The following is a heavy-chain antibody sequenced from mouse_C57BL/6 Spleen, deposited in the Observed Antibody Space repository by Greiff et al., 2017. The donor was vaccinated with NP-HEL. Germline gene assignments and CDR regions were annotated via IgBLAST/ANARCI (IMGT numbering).Heavy chain of an antibody. CDR2: IYPGSGNT. CDR1: GYSFTSYY. Sequence: VQLQQSGPELVKPGASVKISCKASGYSFTSYYIHWVKQRPGQGLEWIGWIYPGSGNTKYNEKFKGKATLTADTSSSTAYMQLSSLTSEDSAVYYCARSRDYDGFDYWGQGTTLTVSS. J-gene: IGHJ2*01. CDR3: ARSRDYDGFDY. D-gene: IGHD2-4*01. V-gene: IGHV1-66*01.